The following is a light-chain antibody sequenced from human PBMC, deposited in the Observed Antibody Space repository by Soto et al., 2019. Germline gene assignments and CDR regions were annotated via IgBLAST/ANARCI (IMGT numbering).Light chain of an antibody. Sequence: DIQMTQSPSMLSASVGDRVTITCRASQSISSWLAWYQQKPGKAPKLLIYKASSLESGVPSRFSGSGSGTEFTLTISSLQPDDFATYYCQQYNSFPTFGQGTKVEIK. CDR3: QQYNSFPT. CDR2: KAS. V-gene: IGKV1-5*03. CDR1: QSISSW. J-gene: IGKJ1*01.